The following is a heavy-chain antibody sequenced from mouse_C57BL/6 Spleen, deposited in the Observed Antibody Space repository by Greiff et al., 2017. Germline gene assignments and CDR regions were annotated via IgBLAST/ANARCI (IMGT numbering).Heavy chain of an antibody. CDR3: AIAPIYYGNARYMDY. CDR1: GYTFTGYW. D-gene: IGHD2-1*01. Sequence: QVQLQQSGAELMKPGASVKLSCKATGYTFTGYWIEWVKQRPGHGLEWIGEILPGSGSTNYNEKFKGKATFTADTYSNTAYMQLSSLTTEDSAICYRAIAPIYYGNARYMDYWSQGTTLTVSS. J-gene: IGHJ2*01. V-gene: IGHV1-9*01. CDR2: ILPGSGST.